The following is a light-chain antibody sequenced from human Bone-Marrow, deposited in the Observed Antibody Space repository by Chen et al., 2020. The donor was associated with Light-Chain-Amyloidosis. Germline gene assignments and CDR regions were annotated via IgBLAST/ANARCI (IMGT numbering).Light chain of an antibody. J-gene: IGLJ2*01. CDR2: RDT. Sequence: SYELTQPPSVSVSPGQTARITCSGDDLPTKYAYWYQQKPGQAPVLVIHRDTERPSGISERFFGSSSGTTATLTFSGVQAEDEADYHCQSADSSGTYEVIFGGGTKLTVL. CDR3: QSADSSGTYEVI. V-gene: IGLV3-25*03. CDR1: DLPTKY.